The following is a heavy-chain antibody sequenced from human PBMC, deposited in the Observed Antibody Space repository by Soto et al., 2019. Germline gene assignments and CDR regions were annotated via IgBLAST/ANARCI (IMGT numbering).Heavy chain of an antibody. J-gene: IGHJ6*03. CDR2: INHSGST. V-gene: IGHV4-34*01. D-gene: IGHD2-2*01. CDR1: GGSFSGYY. CDR3: ARARVPAAMPAYYYYYMDV. Sequence: SETLSLTCAVYGGSFSGYYWSWIRQPPGKGLEWIGEINHSGSTNYNPSLKSRVTISVDTSKNQFSLKLSSVTAADTAVYYCARARVPAAMPAYYYYYMDVPGKGTTVTVSS.